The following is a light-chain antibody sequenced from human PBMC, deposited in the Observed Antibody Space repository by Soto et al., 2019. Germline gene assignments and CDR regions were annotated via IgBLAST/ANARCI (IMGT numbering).Light chain of an antibody. J-gene: IGLJ2*01. Sequence: QSALTQPASVSGSPGQSITISCTGTSSDVGGYNYVSWYQQHPGKAPKFMIYEVSNRPSGVSNRFSGSQSGNTASLTISGLQAEDEADYYCSSYTRNSTLVFGGGTTLTVL. CDR3: SSYTRNSTLV. CDR2: EVS. V-gene: IGLV2-14*01. CDR1: SSDVGGYNY.